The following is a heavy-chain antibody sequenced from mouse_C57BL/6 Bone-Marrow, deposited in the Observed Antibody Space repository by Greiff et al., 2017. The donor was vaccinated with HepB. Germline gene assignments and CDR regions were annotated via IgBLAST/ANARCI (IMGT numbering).Heavy chain of an antibody. Sequence: EVMLVESGGGLVKPGGSLKLSCAASGFTFSDYGMHWVRQAPEKGLEWVAYISSGSSTIYYADTVKGRFTISRDNAKNTLFLQMTSLRSEDTAMYYCARGYYYGSSYWGQGTTLTVSS. CDR2: ISSGSSTI. J-gene: IGHJ2*01. V-gene: IGHV5-17*01. CDR3: ARGYYYGSSY. CDR1: GFTFSDYG. D-gene: IGHD1-1*01.